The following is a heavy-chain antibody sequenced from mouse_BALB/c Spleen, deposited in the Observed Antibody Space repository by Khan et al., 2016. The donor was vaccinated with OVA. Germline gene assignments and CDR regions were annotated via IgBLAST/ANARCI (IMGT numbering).Heavy chain of an antibody. J-gene: IGHJ4*01. Sequence: QVQLVQSGPELKKPGETVKISCKASGYTFTNYGMNWVKQAPGKGLKWMGWINTYTGEPTYADDFTGRFAFSLETSARTAYLQINNLKNEDTATYFGARPPYFSYVMVFWGQGTSSTVSS. CDR1: GYTFTNYG. CDR3: ARPPYFSYVMVF. CDR2: INTYTGEP. D-gene: IGHD2-10*01. V-gene: IGHV9-3-1*01.